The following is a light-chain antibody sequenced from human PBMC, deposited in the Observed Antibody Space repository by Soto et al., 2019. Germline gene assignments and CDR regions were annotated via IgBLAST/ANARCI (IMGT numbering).Light chain of an antibody. Sequence: FTHSPCTVPICPEERAPLSCRASRSVTSSYVAWYQQKPGQAPRLLIHGASRRATGIPDRFSGSGSGTDFTLYMSRLEPEDFAVYYCQQYFRSPRFGQRSIVEIK. J-gene: IGKJ1*01. V-gene: IGKV3-20*01. CDR3: QQYFRSPR. CDR1: RSVTSSY. CDR2: GAS.